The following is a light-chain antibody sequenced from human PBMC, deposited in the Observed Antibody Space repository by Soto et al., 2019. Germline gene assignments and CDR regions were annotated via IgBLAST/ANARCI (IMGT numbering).Light chain of an antibody. J-gene: IGLJ1*01. CDR3: QVWDSSSDHRV. V-gene: IGLV3-21*04. Sequence: SYELTQPPSVSVAPGKTARITRGGNNIGSKSVHWYQQKTGQAPVLVIYYDSDRPSGIPERFSGSNSGNTATLTISRVEAGDEADYYCQVWDSSSDHRVFGTGTKLTVL. CDR1: NIGSKS. CDR2: YDS.